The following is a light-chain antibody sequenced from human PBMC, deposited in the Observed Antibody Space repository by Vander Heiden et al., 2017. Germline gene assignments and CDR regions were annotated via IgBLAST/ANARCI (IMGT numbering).Light chain of an antibody. CDR1: QSISSW. CDR3: QQYNSYIFT. Sequence: DIQMTQSPSTLSASVGDRVTITCRASQSISSWLAWYQQKPGKAPKLLIYKASSLESGVPSRFSGSGSGTEFTLTISSLQPDDFATYYCQQYNSYIFTFGHGTKVDIK. V-gene: IGKV1-5*03. J-gene: IGKJ3*01. CDR2: KAS.